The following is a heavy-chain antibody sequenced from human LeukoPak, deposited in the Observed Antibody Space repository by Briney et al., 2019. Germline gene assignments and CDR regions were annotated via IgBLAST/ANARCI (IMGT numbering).Heavy chain of an antibody. Sequence: SETLSLTCAVYGGSFSGYYWSWIRQPPGKGLEWIGEINHSGSTNYNPSLKSRVTISADTSKNQFSLKLSSVTAADTAVYYCARLYYYDSSGYSHGGIDYWGQGTLVTASS. J-gene: IGHJ4*02. CDR1: GGSFSGYY. CDR3: ARLYYYDSSGYSHGGIDY. CDR2: INHSGST. V-gene: IGHV4-34*01. D-gene: IGHD3-22*01.